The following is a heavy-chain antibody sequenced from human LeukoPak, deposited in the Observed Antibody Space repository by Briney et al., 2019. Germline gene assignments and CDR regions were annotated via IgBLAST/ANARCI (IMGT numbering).Heavy chain of an antibody. V-gene: IGHV3-43*01. D-gene: IGHD1-1*01. Sequence: GGSLRLSCAASGFTFDDYSIHWVRQAPGKGLEWVSFISWDGVSTYYADSVKGRFTISRDNSKNSLYLQMNSLRTEDTALYYCAKGNAYSDYYMDVWGKGTTVTVSS. CDR1: GFTFDDYS. CDR2: ISWDGVST. J-gene: IGHJ6*03. CDR3: AKGNAYSDYYMDV.